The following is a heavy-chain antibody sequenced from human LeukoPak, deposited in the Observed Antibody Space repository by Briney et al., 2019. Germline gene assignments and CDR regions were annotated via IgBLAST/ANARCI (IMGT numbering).Heavy chain of an antibody. CDR2: ISASGGTT. Sequence: QSGGSLRLSCSASGFTLRSYAMGWVRQAPGKGLKWVSGISASGGTTYYADSVKGRFTISRDNSNNTLYLQMNSMRVEDTAVYFCAKGVVDYYDSSGYYPSDLWGQGTLVTVSS. J-gene: IGHJ5*02. D-gene: IGHD3-22*01. CDR1: GFTLRSYA. CDR3: AKGVVDYYDSSGYYPSDL. V-gene: IGHV3-23*01.